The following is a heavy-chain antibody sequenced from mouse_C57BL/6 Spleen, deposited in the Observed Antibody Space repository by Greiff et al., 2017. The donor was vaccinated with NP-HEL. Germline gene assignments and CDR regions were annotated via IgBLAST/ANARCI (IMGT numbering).Heavy chain of an antibody. CDR2: ISYDGSN. J-gene: IGHJ3*01. CDR1: GYSITSGYY. CDR3: ARDHGLLLWGVSY. V-gene: IGHV3-6*01. D-gene: IGHD1-1*02. Sequence: ESGPGLVKPSQSLSLTCSVTGYSITSGYYWTWIRQFPGNKLEWMGYISYDGSNNYNPSLKNRISITRDTSKNQFFLKLNSVTTEDTATYYCARDHGLLLWGVSYWGQGTLVTVSA.